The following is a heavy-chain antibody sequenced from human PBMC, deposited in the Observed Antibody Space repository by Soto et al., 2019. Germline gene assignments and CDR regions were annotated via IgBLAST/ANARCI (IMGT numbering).Heavy chain of an antibody. CDR2: IWYDGSSQ. D-gene: IGHD3-22*01. V-gene: IGHV3-33*01. CDR1: GFTFSSYG. Sequence: HVQLVESGGGVVQPGRSLRLSCAASGFTFSSYGMHWVRQAPGKGLEWVAVIWYDGSSQHYADSVKGRFTISRDNSKNTLFLQMNSLRAEDTAVYYCARDESRLTMILVSWGQGTLVSVSS. J-gene: IGHJ5*02. CDR3: ARDESRLTMILVS.